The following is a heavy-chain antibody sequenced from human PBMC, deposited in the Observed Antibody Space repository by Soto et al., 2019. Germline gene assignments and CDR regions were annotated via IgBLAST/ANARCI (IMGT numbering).Heavy chain of an antibody. Sequence: QLHLVQSGAVVKKPGASVTVSCSASGYPVTAYYMHWVRQAPGRGLEWMGGINPATGAAKYTQTFQGRVTLTRDPSPSTVFMELSGLTSEGTAVFYWARGGGVGVAGSAAFDMWGQGTLVTVSS. J-gene: IGHJ3*02. CDR1: GYPVTAYY. CDR3: ARGGGVGVAGSAAFDM. CDR2: INPATGAA. V-gene: IGHV1-2*02. D-gene: IGHD3-3*01.